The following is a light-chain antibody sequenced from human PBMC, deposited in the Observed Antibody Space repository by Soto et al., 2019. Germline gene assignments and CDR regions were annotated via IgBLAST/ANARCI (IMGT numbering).Light chain of an antibody. Sequence: AIKITQSPSSLSASVGDRVTITCRASQGIRNDLGWYQQKPGKAPKLLIYAASSLQSGVPSRFSGSGSGTDFTLTISSLQPEDFATYYCLQDYNYPLTFGGGTKVDI. V-gene: IGKV1-6*01. J-gene: IGKJ4*01. CDR1: QGIRND. CDR3: LQDYNYPLT. CDR2: AAS.